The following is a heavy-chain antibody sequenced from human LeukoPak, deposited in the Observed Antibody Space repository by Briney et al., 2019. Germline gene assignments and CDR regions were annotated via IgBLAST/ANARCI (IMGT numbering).Heavy chain of an antibody. CDR3: AKDTEWELSGPPGYYFDY. CDR1: GFTFSSYA. J-gene: IGHJ4*02. D-gene: IGHD1-26*01. Sequence: PGGSLRLSCAASGFTFSSYAMSWVRQAPGKGLEWVAFIRYDGSNKYYADSVKGRFTISRDNSKNTLYLQMNSLRAEDTAVYYCAKDTEWELSGPPGYYFDYWGQGTLVTVSS. CDR2: IRYDGSNK. V-gene: IGHV3-30*02.